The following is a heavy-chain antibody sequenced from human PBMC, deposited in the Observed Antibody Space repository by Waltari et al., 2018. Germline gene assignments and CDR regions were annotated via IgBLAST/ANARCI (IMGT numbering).Heavy chain of an antibody. CDR1: GFTFSSYG. V-gene: IGHV3-30*02. J-gene: IGHJ3*02. CDR3: AKGLRGAFDI. Sequence: QVQLVESGGGVVQPGGSLRLSCAASGFTFSSYGMHWVRQAPGKGLEWVAFIRYDVGNKYYADSVKGRFTISRDNSKTTLYLQMNSLRAEDTAVYYCAKGLRGAFDIWGQGTMVTVSS. D-gene: IGHD5-12*01. CDR2: IRYDVGNK.